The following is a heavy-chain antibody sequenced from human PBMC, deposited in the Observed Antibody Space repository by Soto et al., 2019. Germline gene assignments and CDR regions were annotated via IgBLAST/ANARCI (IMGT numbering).Heavy chain of an antibody. CDR3: ARRGSGSYYDY. CDR2: ISGSGGST. D-gene: IGHD1-26*01. J-gene: IGHJ4*02. CDR1: GFTFSSYA. V-gene: IGHV3-23*01. Sequence: EVQLLESGGGLVQPGGSLRLSCAASGFTFSSYAMRWVRQAPVKGLEWVSAISGSGGSTYYADSVKGRFTISRENYKNTLYLQMNSLRAEDTAVYYCARRGSGSYYDYWGQGTLVTVSS.